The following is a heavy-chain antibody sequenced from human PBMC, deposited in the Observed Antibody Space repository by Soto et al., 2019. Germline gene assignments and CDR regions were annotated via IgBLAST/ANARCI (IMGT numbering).Heavy chain of an antibody. D-gene: IGHD4-17*01. CDR2: ISWNSGSI. Sequence: VQLVESGGGLVQPGRSLRLSCAASGFTFDDYAMHWVRQAPGKGLEWVSGISWNSGSIGYADSVKGRFTISRDNAKNSLYLQMNSLRAEDTALYYCAKDSHDYGDYYFDYWGQGTLVTVSS. J-gene: IGHJ4*02. CDR3: AKDSHDYGDYYFDY. V-gene: IGHV3-9*01. CDR1: GFTFDDYA.